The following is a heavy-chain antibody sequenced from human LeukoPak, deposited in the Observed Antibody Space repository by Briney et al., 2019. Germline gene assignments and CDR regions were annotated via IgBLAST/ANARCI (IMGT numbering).Heavy chain of an antibody. CDR1: GYTFTNYS. Sequence: ASVKVSCKASGYTFTNYSVSWVRQAPGQGLEWMGWISIYNGNTNYAQKLQGRVTMTTDTSTSTAYMELRSLRSDDTAVYYCARTSYYYETYYFDYWGQGTLVTVSS. CDR3: ARTSYYYETYYFDY. D-gene: IGHD3-22*01. J-gene: IGHJ4*02. V-gene: IGHV1-18*01. CDR2: ISIYNGNT.